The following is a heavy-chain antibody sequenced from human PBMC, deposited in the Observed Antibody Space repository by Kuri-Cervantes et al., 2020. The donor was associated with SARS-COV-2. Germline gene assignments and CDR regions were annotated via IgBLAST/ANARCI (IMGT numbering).Heavy chain of an antibody. Sequence: GESLKISCAASGFTFSSYAMHWVRQAPGKGLEWVAVISYDGSNKYYADSVKGRFTISRDNSKNTLYLQMGSLRAEDMAVYYCARGNWNYFAFDIWGQGTMVTVSS. CDR2: ISYDGSNK. D-gene: IGHD1-7*01. CDR1: GFTFSSYA. V-gene: IGHV3-30*15. J-gene: IGHJ3*02. CDR3: ARGNWNYFAFDI.